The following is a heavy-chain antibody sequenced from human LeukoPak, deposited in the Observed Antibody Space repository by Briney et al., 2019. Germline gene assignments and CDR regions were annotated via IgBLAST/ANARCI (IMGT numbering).Heavy chain of an antibody. CDR1: GGSISSYY. V-gene: IGHV4-59*08. Sequence: SETLSLTCTVSGGSISSYYWSWLRQPPGKGLEWIGYIYYSGSTNYNPSLKSRVTISVDTSKNQFSLKLSSVTAADTAVYYCARTYYDFWSGYYIRYFDYWGQGTLVTVSS. D-gene: IGHD3-3*01. J-gene: IGHJ4*02. CDR2: IYYSGST. CDR3: ARTYYDFWSGYYIRYFDY.